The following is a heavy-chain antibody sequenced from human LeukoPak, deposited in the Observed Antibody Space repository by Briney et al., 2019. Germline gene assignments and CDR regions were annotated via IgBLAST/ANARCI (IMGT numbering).Heavy chain of an antibody. CDR2: IYHSGST. D-gene: IGHD5-12*01. V-gene: IGHV4-38-2*01. CDR1: GGSFSGYY. CDR3: ARRYRSDWFDP. J-gene: IGHJ5*02. Sequence: SETLSLTFAVYGGSFSGYYWGWIRQPPGKGLEWIGSIYHSGSTYYNPSLKSRVTISVDTSKNQFSLKLSSVTAADTAVYYCARRYRSDWFDPWGQGTLVTVSS.